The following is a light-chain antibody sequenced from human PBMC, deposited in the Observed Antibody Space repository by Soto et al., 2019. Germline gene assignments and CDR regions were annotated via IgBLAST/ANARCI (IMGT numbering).Light chain of an antibody. CDR3: SSYTSSSTPVV. Sequence: QSALTQPASVSGSPGQSITISCTGTSSDVGGYNYVSWYQQHPGKAPKLMIYDVSNRPSGVSNRFSGSKSGNTASLTISGLPAEDEAEYYCSSYTSSSTPVVFGGGTKLTVL. CDR1: SSDVGGYNY. J-gene: IGLJ2*01. CDR2: DVS. V-gene: IGLV2-14*01.